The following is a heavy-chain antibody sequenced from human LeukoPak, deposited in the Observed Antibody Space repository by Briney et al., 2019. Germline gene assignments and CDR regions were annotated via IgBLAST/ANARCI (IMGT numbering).Heavy chain of an antibody. J-gene: IGHJ6*02. Sequence: AGGSLRLSCAASGFTFSSYAMHWVRQAPGKGLEWVAVISYDGSNKYYADSVKGRFTISRDNSKNTLYLQMNSLRAEDTAVYYWAREQGGNDFWGGYGMDVLGQGTTVTVSS. CDR3: AREQGGNDFWGGYGMDV. D-gene: IGHD3-3*01. CDR2: ISYDGSNK. CDR1: GFTFSSYA. V-gene: IGHV3-30-3*01.